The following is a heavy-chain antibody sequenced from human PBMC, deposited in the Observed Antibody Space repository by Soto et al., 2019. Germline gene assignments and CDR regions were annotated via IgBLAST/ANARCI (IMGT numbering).Heavy chain of an antibody. D-gene: IGHD3-22*01. CDR1: EFTCNTYW. Sequence: EVQLVESGGGLVQPGGSLRLSCLASEFTCNTYWMNWVRQAPGRGLEWVANIKDDGSEKNYVDSVKGRFTISRDNAKNSRYLQMNSLGGEDTAVYFCARDWGTPGRGSVVGYYYHYGMDVWGQGTTVTVSS. CDR2: IKDDGSEK. CDR3: ARDWGTPGRGSVVGYYYHYGMDV. J-gene: IGHJ6*02. V-gene: IGHV3-7*05.